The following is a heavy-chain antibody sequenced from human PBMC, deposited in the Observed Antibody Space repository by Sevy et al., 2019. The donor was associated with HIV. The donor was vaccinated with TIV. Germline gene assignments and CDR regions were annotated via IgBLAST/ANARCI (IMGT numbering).Heavy chain of an antibody. CDR1: GLSVSDNY. V-gene: IGHV3-66*01. J-gene: IGHJ6*02. Sequence: GGSLRLSCAGSGLSVSDNYMNWVRQAPGKGLELVSVFYSDGRTYYADSVKGRFTISRDNSKNTLYLNMSNLRPEDTAVYYCARDRDYDASGYYYYYYGMDVWGQGTTVTVSS. CDR3: ARDRDYDASGYYYYYYGMDV. CDR2: FYSDGRT. D-gene: IGHD3-22*01.